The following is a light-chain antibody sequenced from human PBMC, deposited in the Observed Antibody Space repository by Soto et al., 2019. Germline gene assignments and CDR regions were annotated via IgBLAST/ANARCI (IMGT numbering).Light chain of an antibody. CDR1: QSISSY. CDR2: AAS. Sequence: IQMTQSPSSLSAAVGDRVTITCRASQSISSYLNWYQQKPGKAPKLLIYAASSLHSGVPSRFSGSGSGTDFTLTISSLQPEDFATYYCQQSYSSPLTFGGGTKVDIK. CDR3: QQSYSSPLT. J-gene: IGKJ4*01. V-gene: IGKV1-39*01.